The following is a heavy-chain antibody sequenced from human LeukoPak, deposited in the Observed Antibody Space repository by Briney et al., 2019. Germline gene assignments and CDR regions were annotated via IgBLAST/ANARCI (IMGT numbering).Heavy chain of an antibody. CDR3: ARSRYSSSWHDY. Sequence: PSETLSLTCTVSGGSISSYYWSWMRQPPGKGLEWIGSIYYSGSTYYNPSLKSRVTISVDTSKNQFSLKLSSVTAADTAAYFCARSRYSSSWHDYWGQGTLVTVSS. D-gene: IGHD6-13*01. J-gene: IGHJ4*02. V-gene: IGHV4-59*12. CDR1: GGSISSYY. CDR2: IYYSGST.